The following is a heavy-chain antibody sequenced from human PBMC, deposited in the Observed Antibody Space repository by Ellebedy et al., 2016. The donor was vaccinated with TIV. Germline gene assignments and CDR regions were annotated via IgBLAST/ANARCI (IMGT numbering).Heavy chain of an antibody. CDR3: ARAARRWPLDY. CDR1: GFTFSDYY. Sequence: GESLKISXAASGFTFSDYYMSWIRQAPGKGLEWVSYISSSGSTIYYADSVKGRFTISRDNAKNSLYLQMNSLRAEDTAVYYCARAARRWPLDYWGQGTLVTVSS. D-gene: IGHD4-23*01. V-gene: IGHV3-11*01. J-gene: IGHJ4*02. CDR2: ISSSGSTI.